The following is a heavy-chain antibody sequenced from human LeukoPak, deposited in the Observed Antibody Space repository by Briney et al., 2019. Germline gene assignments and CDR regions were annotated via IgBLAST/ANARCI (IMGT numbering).Heavy chain of an antibody. J-gene: IGHJ3*02. CDR1: GGTFSSYA. V-gene: IGHV1-69*05. D-gene: IGHD6-13*01. Sequence: SVKVPCKASGGTFSSYAISWVRQAPGQGLEWMGGIIPIFGTANYAQKFQGRVTITTDESTSTAYMELSSLRSEDTAVYYCARSGGVGGSSSLGAFDIWGQGTMVTVSS. CDR3: ARSGGVGGSSSLGAFDI. CDR2: IIPIFGTA.